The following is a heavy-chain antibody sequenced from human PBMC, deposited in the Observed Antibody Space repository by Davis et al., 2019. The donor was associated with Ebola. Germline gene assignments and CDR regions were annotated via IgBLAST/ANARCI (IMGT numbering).Heavy chain of an antibody. D-gene: IGHD6-13*01. CDR1: GGSISSSSYY. J-gene: IGHJ4*02. Sequence: PSETLSLTCTVSGGSISSSSYYWGWIRQPPGKGLEWIGSIYYSGSTYYNPSLKSRVTISVDTSKNQFSLKLSSVTAADTAVYYCARLLLSSSWPCDYWGQGTLVTVSS. CDR2: IYYSGST. CDR3: ARLLLSSSWPCDY. V-gene: IGHV4-39*01.